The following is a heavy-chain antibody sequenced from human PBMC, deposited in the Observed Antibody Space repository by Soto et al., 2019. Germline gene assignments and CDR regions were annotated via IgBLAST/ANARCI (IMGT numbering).Heavy chain of an antibody. V-gene: IGHV4-59*11. CDR3: TRANWYSEY. Sequence: SETLSLTCTVSGGSINNHYWSWIRQPPGKGLEWLGYVYYNGITNYNPSLKSRDTMSVDTSKNQLSPNLTSLTAADTAIYYCTRANWYSEYWGQGTLVTVSS. CDR2: VYYNGIT. D-gene: IGHD7-27*01. CDR1: GGSINNHY. J-gene: IGHJ4*02.